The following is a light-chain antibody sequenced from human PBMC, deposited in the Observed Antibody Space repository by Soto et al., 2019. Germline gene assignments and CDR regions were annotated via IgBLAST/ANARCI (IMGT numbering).Light chain of an antibody. CDR2: EAS. CDR3: QQHINWPLT. J-gene: IGKJ4*01. Sequence: EIVLTQSPDTLSLSPGERATLSCRASQSVTYDQLAWYQQKPGQAPRLLIYEASNRATGIPARFSGSGSGADFTLTISSLEPEDFALYYCQQHINWPLTFGGGTKVDIK. CDR1: QSVTYD. V-gene: IGKV3-11*01.